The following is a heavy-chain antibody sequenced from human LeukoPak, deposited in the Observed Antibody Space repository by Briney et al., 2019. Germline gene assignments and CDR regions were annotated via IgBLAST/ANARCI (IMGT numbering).Heavy chain of an antibody. Sequence: GGSLRLSCTASGFTFGDYAMSWFRQAPGKGLEWVGFIRSKAYGGTTEHAASVKGRFTISRDDSKSIAYLQMNSLKTEDTAVYYCTKYQLPDDAFDIWGQGTMVTVSS. CDR3: TKYQLPDDAFDI. CDR2: IRSKAYGGTT. D-gene: IGHD2-2*01. J-gene: IGHJ3*02. CDR1: GFTFGDYA. V-gene: IGHV3-49*03.